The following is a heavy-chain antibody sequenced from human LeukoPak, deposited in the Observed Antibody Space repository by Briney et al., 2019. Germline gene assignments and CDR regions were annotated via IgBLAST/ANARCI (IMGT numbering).Heavy chain of an antibody. CDR1: GFTFSSYA. D-gene: IGHD2-15*01. CDR3: AKYAECGGSCYYFDY. Sequence: GGSLRLSCAASGFTFSSYAMSWVREAPGKGLEWVSAISGSGGSTYYADSVKGRFTISRDNSKNTLYLQMNSLRAEDTAVYYCAKYAECGGSCYYFDYWGQGTLVTVSS. V-gene: IGHV3-23*01. CDR2: ISGSGGST. J-gene: IGHJ4*02.